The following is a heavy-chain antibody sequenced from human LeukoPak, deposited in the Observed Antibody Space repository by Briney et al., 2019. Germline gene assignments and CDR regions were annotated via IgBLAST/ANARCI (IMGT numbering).Heavy chain of an antibody. CDR3: TISGYSGSYDAFDI. V-gene: IGHV1-8*01. Sequence: ASVKVSCKASGYTFTSYDINWVRQATGQGLERMGWVNPNSGNTGYAQKFQGRVTMTRNTSISTAYMELSSLRSEDTAVYYCTISGYSGSYDAFDIWGQGTMVTVSS. CDR1: GYTFTSYD. D-gene: IGHD1-26*01. J-gene: IGHJ3*02. CDR2: VNPNSGNT.